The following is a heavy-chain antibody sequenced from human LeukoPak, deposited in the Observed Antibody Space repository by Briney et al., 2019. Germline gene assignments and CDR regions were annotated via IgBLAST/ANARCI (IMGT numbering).Heavy chain of an antibody. D-gene: IGHD6-13*01. J-gene: IGHJ1*01. CDR1: GFTFSSYA. Sequence: PGGSLRLSCAASGFTFSSYAMSWVRQAPGKGLEWVSGISGNGGTTYYADSVKGRFTISRDNSKSTLYLQLNSLRAEDTALYYCAKSPIAAAGTRYFQYWGQGTLVTVSS. CDR2: ISGNGGTT. V-gene: IGHV3-23*01. CDR3: AKSPIAAAGTRYFQY.